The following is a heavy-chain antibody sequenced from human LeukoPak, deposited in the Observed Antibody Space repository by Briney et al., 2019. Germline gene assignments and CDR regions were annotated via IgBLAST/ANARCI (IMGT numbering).Heavy chain of an antibody. CDR3: ARDATGSSFYDY. D-gene: IGHD3-10*01. V-gene: IGHV3-7*01. Sequence: GGSLRLSCAASGFTFSNYRMNWVRQAPGKGLECVANIKQDGSEKYYVDSVLGRFTVSRDNAKNSLILQMNSLRAEDTAVYYCARDATGSSFYDYWGQGTLVTVSS. J-gene: IGHJ4*02. CDR1: GFTFSNYR. CDR2: IKQDGSEK.